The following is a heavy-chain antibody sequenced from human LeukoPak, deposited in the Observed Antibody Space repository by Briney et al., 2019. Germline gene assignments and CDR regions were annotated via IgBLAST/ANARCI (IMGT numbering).Heavy chain of an antibody. CDR2: ISSSGSTI. CDR3: ARGMMIGAGSGPCYFDY. CDR1: GFTFSSYE. V-gene: IGHV3-48*03. D-gene: IGHD2-15*01. J-gene: IGHJ4*02. Sequence: QPGGSLRLSCAASGFTFSSYEMNWVRQAPGKGLEWVSYISSSGSTIYYADSVKGRFSISRDNSKNTLYLQMNTLRAEDTAMYYCARGMMIGAGSGPCYFDYWGQGTLVTVSS.